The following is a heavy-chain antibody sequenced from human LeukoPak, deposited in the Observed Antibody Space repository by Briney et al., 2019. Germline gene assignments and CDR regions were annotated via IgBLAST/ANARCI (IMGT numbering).Heavy chain of an antibody. Sequence: GGSLRLSCAASGFTFSSYWMSWVRQAPGKGLEWVANIKQDGSEKYYVDSVKGRFTISRDNAKNSLYLQMNSLRAEDTAVYYCQSSYYYDSSGYPTFDYWGQGTLVTVSS. V-gene: IGHV3-7*01. CDR2: IKQDGSEK. CDR3: QSSYYYDSSGYPTFDY. J-gene: IGHJ4*02. D-gene: IGHD3-22*01. CDR1: GFTFSSYW.